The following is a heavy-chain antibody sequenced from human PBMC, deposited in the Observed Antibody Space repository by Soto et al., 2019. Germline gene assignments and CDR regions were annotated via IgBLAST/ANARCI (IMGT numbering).Heavy chain of an antibody. CDR3: ARDNLDYYVSDAFDI. Sequence: QVQLVESGGGVVQPGRSLRLSCAASGFTFSSYAMHWVRQAPGKGLEWVAVISYDGSNKYYADSVKGRFTISRDNSKNTLYLQMNTLRAEDTAVYYCARDNLDYYVSDAFDIWGQGTMVTVSS. CDR2: ISYDGSNK. V-gene: IGHV3-30-3*01. CDR1: GFTFSSYA. D-gene: IGHD3-16*01. J-gene: IGHJ3*02.